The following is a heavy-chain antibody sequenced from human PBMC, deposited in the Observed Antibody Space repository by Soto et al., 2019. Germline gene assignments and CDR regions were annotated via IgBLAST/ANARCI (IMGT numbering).Heavy chain of an antibody. CDR3: ARDRGVGYCSSTSCYPTRYGMDV. CDR1: GGSISSGGYY. Sequence: PLETLSLTCTVSGGSISSGGYYWSWIRQHPGKGLEWIGYIYYSGSTYYNPSLKSRVTISVDTSKNQFSLKLSSVTAADTAVYYCARDRGVGYCSSTSCYPTRYGMDVWGQGTTVPVSS. CDR2: IYYSGST. V-gene: IGHV4-31*03. D-gene: IGHD2-2*01. J-gene: IGHJ6*02.